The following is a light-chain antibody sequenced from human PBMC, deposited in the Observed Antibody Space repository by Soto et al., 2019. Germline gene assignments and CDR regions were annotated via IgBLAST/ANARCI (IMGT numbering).Light chain of an antibody. Sequence: EIMMKPSPATLSVSLGERATLSCRASQSVCSNLTWYQQKPGHAPRLLIYAASTRATGIPSRFSGTGSGTEFTLTISSLQSEDFAVYYCQQYNNWRITFGQGTRLEIK. CDR3: QQYNNWRIT. J-gene: IGKJ5*01. V-gene: IGKV3-15*01. CDR2: AAS. CDR1: QSVCSN.